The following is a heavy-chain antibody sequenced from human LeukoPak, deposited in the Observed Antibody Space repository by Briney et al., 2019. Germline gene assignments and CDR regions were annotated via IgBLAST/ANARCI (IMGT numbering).Heavy chain of an antibody. D-gene: IGHD2-8*01. CDR2: IYSAGST. CDR1: GFTVSSTY. Sequence: GGSLRLSCAASGFTVSSTYMSWVRQAPGKGLEWVSIIYSAGSTYYADSVKGRFTISRDNSKNTLYLQMNSLRAEDTAVYYCAKGHCTNCICWLDWGQGTLVTVSS. V-gene: IGHV3-53*01. CDR3: AKGHCTNCICWLD. J-gene: IGHJ4*02.